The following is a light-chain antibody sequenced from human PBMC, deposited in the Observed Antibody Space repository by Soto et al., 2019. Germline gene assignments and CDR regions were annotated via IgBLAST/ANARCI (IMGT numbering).Light chain of an antibody. V-gene: IGKV3-15*01. CDR1: RSVGRN. CDR3: QQYDSWAPLT. Sequence: EVGMRQSPATLSVSPGEGATLSCRARRSVGRNLAWYQHKPGRAPRLLIFGASVRASGIPARFSGSGSETEFTLTISSLQSEDFAVYFCQQYDSWAPLTFGAGTKLDIK. J-gene: IGKJ4*01. CDR2: GAS.